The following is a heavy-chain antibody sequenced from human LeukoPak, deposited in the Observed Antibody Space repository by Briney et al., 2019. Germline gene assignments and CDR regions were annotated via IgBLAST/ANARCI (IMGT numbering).Heavy chain of an antibody. CDR3: ATIISHYFTSGSYHKADAPFFAD. Sequence: GESLKISCKGSGNRFTRSWIGWVRQMPGKGLEWMGSIYPDDSDTNYSPSFQGQVAMSVDKSISTAYLQWSSLKASDTAMYFCATIISHYFTSGSYHKADAPFFADWSQGTLVTVSS. CDR1: GNRFTRSW. J-gene: IGHJ4*02. D-gene: IGHD3-10*01. CDR2: IYPDDSDT. V-gene: IGHV5-51*01.